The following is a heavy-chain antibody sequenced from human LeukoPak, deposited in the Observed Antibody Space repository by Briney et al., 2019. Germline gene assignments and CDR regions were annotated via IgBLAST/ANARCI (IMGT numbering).Heavy chain of an antibody. CDR2: SYPSGSS. Sequence: SETLSLTCTVSGGSISSGSYYWSWIRQPAGKGLEWIGRSYPSGSSHYNPSLQSRVTISVDTPKNHFSLQLTSVTAADTAVYYCAGKYYYDSGGYYYVDYWGQGTLVTVSS. D-gene: IGHD3-22*01. J-gene: IGHJ4*02. CDR3: AGKYYYDSGGYYYVDY. V-gene: IGHV4-61*02. CDR1: GGSISSGSYY.